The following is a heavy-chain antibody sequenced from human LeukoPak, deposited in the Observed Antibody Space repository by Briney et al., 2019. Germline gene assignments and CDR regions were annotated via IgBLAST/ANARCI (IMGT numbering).Heavy chain of an antibody. V-gene: IGHV3-64*02. CDR1: GFTFSDYA. D-gene: IGHD3-10*02. CDR3: AELGITMIGGV. CDR2: ISYNGDGK. Sequence: HPGGSLRLSCAGSGFTFSDYAMHWVRQAPGKELKYVSAISYNGDGKHYADSVKGRFTISRDNSQSTLNLQMNSLRAEDTAVYYCAELGITMIGGVWGKGTTVTISS. J-gene: IGHJ6*04.